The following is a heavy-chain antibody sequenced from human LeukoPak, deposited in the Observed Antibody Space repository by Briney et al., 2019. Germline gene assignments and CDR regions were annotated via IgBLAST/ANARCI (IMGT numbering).Heavy chain of an antibody. J-gene: IGHJ3*02. Sequence: GGSLRLSCAASGFTFSSYSMNWVRQAPGKGLEWVSSISSSSSYIYYADSVKGRFTISRDNAKNSLYLQMNSLRAEDAAVYYCARGLRFAAASDAFDIWGQGTMVTVSS. CDR3: ARGLRFAAASDAFDI. V-gene: IGHV3-21*01. CDR2: ISSSSSYI. D-gene: IGHD6-13*01. CDR1: GFTFSSYS.